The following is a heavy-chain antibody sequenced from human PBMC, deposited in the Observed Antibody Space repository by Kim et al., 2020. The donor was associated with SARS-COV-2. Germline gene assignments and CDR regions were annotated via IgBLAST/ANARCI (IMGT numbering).Heavy chain of an antibody. CDR1: GGSFSGYY. CDR2: INHSGST. J-gene: IGHJ6*02. CDR3: ARGRGGSTVVTLVLGYYSYYGMAV. D-gene: IGHD3-16*01. Sequence: SETLSLTCAVYGGSFSGYYWSWIRQPPGKGLEWIGEINHSGSTNYNPSLKSRVTISVDTSKNQFSLKLSSVTAADTAVYYCARGRGGSTVVTLVLGYYSYYGMAVWGQGATVTVSS. V-gene: IGHV4-34*01.